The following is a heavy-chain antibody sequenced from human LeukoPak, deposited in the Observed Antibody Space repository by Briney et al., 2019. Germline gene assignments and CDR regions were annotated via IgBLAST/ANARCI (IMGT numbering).Heavy chain of an antibody. Sequence: ASVKVSCKASGYTFTGYYMHWVREAPGQGLEWMGWINPNSGGTNYAQKFQGRVTMTRDTSISTAYMELSRLRSDDTAVYYCAREGSSGSYYEDWGQGTLVTVSS. V-gene: IGHV1-2*02. CDR3: AREGSSGSYYED. CDR1: GYTFTGYY. D-gene: IGHD1-26*01. J-gene: IGHJ4*02. CDR2: INPNSGGT.